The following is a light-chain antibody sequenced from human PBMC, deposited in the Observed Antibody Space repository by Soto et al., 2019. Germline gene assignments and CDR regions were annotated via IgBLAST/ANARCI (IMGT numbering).Light chain of an antibody. J-gene: IGLJ1*01. Sequence: QSVLTQPRSASGSPGQSVTISCTGTSSDVGGYNYVSWYQQHPGKAPKLMIYDASKRPSGVPDRFSGSKSGNTASLTISGLQAEDEADYYCCSYAGSSYVFGTGTKVTVL. CDR2: DAS. CDR3: CSYAGSSYV. V-gene: IGLV2-11*01. CDR1: SSDVGGYNY.